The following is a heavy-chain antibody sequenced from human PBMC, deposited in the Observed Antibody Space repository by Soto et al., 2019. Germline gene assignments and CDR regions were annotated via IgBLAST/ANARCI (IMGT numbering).Heavy chain of an antibody. CDR2: ISADGNKK. J-gene: IGHJ4*01. Sequence: QVQLVESGGGVGQPGRALRLSCSASEFPFSRYAMHWVRQAPGQGLEWVAVISADGNKKQYADSVKGRFTISRDNFKNTLSVQMDSLIPEDTAVFYCARAEISSWHNLAYWGHGTLVNVAS. V-gene: IGHV3-30*04. CDR3: ARAEISSWHNLAY. CDR1: EFPFSRYA. D-gene: IGHD6-13*01.